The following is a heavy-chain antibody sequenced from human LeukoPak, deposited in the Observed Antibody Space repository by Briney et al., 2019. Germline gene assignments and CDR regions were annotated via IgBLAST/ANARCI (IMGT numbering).Heavy chain of an antibody. V-gene: IGHV3-23*01. CDR1: GFTFSSYA. Sequence: QPGGSLRLSCAASGFTFSSYAMSWVRQAPGKGLEWVSAISGSGGSTYYADSVKGRFTISRDNSKNTLYLQMNSLRAEDTAVYYCAKPLTVTTFSREIYFDYWGQGTLVTVSS. CDR3: AKPLTVTTFSREIYFDY. CDR2: ISGSGGST. D-gene: IGHD4-17*01. J-gene: IGHJ4*02.